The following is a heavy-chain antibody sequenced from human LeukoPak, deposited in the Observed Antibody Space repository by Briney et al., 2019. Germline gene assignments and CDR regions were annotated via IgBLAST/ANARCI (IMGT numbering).Heavy chain of an antibody. Sequence: PGRSLRLSCAASGFTFSSYGMHWVRQAPGKGLEWVAVIWYDGSNKYYADSVKGRFTISRDNSKNTLYLQMNSLRAEDTAVYYCARQGSRALEDWGQGTLATVSS. V-gene: IGHV3-33*01. D-gene: IGHD6-13*01. CDR2: IWYDGSNK. CDR1: GFTFSSYG. CDR3: ARQGSRALED. J-gene: IGHJ4*02.